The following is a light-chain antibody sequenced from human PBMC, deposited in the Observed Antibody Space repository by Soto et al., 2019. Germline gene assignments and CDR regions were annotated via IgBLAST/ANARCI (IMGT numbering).Light chain of an antibody. V-gene: IGLV6-57*01. Sequence: NFMLTQPHSVSASPGKTVTISCTRSSGNIANNYVQWYQQRPGSSPTTVISENNQRPSGVPDRFSGSIDSSSNSASLTISGLKTEDEADYYCQSYDSSSLVIGGGTKLTVL. J-gene: IGLJ2*01. CDR3: QSYDSSSLV. CDR1: SGNIANNY. CDR2: ENN.